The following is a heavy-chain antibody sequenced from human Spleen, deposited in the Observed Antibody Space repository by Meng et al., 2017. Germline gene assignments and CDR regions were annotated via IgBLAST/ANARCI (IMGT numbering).Heavy chain of an antibody. CDR3: ARGSVAGRIDY. V-gene: IGHV4-34*09. J-gene: IGHJ4*02. CDR1: GGSFSGYY. D-gene: IGHD6-19*01. CDR2: INHSGRT. Sequence: VQLQESGPGLVKPSQTLSLTCAVYGGSFSGYYWSWIRQPPGKGLEWIGEINHSGRTNYNPSLKSRVTISVDTSKNQFSLNLISVIAADTAVYYCARGSVAGRIDYWGQGTLVTVSS.